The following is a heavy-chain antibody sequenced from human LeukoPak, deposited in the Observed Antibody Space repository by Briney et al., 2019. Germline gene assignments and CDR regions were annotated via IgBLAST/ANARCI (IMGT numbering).Heavy chain of an antibody. Sequence: PGGSLRLSCAASGFTFSNYAMTWVRQAPGKGLEWVSSITNTGATTCYADSVKGRFTISRDNSKTTLYFQMNSLRVEDTAIYYCAKDRAGYSYGTFEAWGQGALVIVSS. CDR3: AKDRAGYSYGTFEA. CDR1: GFTFSNYA. D-gene: IGHD5-18*01. CDR2: ITNTGATT. J-gene: IGHJ4*02. V-gene: IGHV3-23*01.